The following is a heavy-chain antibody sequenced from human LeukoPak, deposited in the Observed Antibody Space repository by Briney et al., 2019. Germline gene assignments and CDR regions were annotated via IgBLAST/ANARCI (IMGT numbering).Heavy chain of an antibody. Sequence: SETLSLTCTVSGGSISSGGYYWSWIRQHPGKGLEWIGYIYYSGSTYYNPSLKSRVTISVDTSKNQFSLKLSSVTAADTAVYYCARDNTAMVIDYWGHGTLVTVSS. V-gene: IGHV4-31*03. J-gene: IGHJ4*01. CDR2: IYYSGST. CDR1: GGSISSGGYY. D-gene: IGHD5-18*01. CDR3: ARDNTAMVIDY.